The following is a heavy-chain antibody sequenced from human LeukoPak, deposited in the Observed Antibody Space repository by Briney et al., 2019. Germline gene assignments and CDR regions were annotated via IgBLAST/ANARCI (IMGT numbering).Heavy chain of an antibody. CDR1: GFTFSSYA. CDR3: AKSPHYYGSGSYFDY. Sequence: PGGPLRLSCAASGFTFSSYAMSWVRQAPGKGLEWVSAISGSGGSTYYADSVKGRFTISRDNSKNTLYLQMNSLRAEDTAVYYCAKSPHYYGSGSYFDYWGQGTLVTVSS. V-gene: IGHV3-23*01. D-gene: IGHD3-10*01. J-gene: IGHJ4*02. CDR2: ISGSGGST.